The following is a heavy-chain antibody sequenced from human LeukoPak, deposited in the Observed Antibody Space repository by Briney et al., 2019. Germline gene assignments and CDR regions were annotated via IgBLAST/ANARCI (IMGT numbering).Heavy chain of an antibody. CDR3: ARLSYDYVWGSLFDP. Sequence: SQTLSLTCDVSGGSISSGGYYWSWIRQPPGKGLEWIGYIYYSGSTNYNPSLKSRVTISVDTSKNQFSLKLSSVTAADTAVYYCARLSYDYVWGSLFDPWGQGTLVTVSS. D-gene: IGHD3-16*01. CDR1: GGSISSGGYY. J-gene: IGHJ5*02. V-gene: IGHV4-61*08. CDR2: IYYSGST.